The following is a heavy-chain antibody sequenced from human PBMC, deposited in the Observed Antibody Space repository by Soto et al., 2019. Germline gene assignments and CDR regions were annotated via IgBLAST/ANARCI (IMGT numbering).Heavy chain of an antibody. D-gene: IGHD3-3*01. CDR2: IIPVFGTA. J-gene: IGHJ6*02. V-gene: IGHV1-69*13. Sequence: SVKVSCKASEGTFSSYAISWVRQAPGQGLEWMGGIIPVFGTANYAQKFQGRVTITADESTSTAYMELSSLRSEDTAVYYCAFLSASGLPAPYYGMDVGGQGTTVTVSS. CDR3: AFLSASGLPAPYYGMDV. CDR1: EGTFSSYA.